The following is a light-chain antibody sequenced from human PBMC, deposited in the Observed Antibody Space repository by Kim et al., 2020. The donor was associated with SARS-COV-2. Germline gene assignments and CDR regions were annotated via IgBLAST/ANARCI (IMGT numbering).Light chain of an antibody. CDR3: QAGDSNTGVV. V-gene: IGLV3-1*01. CDR1: ELGDKY. CDR2: QDT. Sequence: VSPGQTATITCSGHELGDKYGSWCQQKPGQSPVLVLYQDTRRPSGIPERFSGSNSGNTATLTISGTQAVDEGDYYCQAGDSNTGVVFGGGTKLTVL. J-gene: IGLJ2*01.